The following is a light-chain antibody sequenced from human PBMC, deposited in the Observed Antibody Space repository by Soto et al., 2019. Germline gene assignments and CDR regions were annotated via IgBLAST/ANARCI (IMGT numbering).Light chain of an antibody. CDR2: DVS. J-gene: IGKJ4*01. CDR1: QSVGTY. Sequence: EIVLTQSPATLSLSPGERATLSCRASQSVGTYLAWYQQKPAQAPRLVIYDVSNRATGIPARFSGSGSGTDFTLTISTLESEDFAVYYCQRRSTWPLTFGGGTKVEIK. V-gene: IGKV3-11*01. CDR3: QRRSTWPLT.